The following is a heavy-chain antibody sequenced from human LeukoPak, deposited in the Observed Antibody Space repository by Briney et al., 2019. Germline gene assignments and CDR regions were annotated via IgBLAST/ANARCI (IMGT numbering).Heavy chain of an antibody. CDR3: ARGYSGSYWTFDY. CDR2: ISSGSSTI. Sequence: GGPLRLSCAASGFTFSSYSMNWVRQAPGKGLEWVSYISSGSSTIYYADSVKGRFTISRDNAKNSLYLQMNSLRAEDTAVYYCARGYSGSYWTFDYWGQGTLVTVSS. J-gene: IGHJ4*02. CDR1: GFTFSSYS. V-gene: IGHV3-48*04. D-gene: IGHD1-26*01.